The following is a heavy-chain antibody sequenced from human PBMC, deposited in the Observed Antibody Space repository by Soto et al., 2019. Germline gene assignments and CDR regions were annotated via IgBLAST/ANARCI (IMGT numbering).Heavy chain of an antibody. CDR2: IYWDDDK. J-gene: IGHJ6*04. CDR3: IQSRCGGDCFQFLVSYYYYGKDF. V-gene: IGHV2-5*02. CDR1: AFALLTGGVG. Sequence: SGPTLVQPTQTLTRTCTFSAFALLTGGVGVGWIRQPPGKALEWLALIYWDDDKRYSPSLRSRLTITKDTSKNQVVLTMTNMDPVDTATYYCIQSRCGGDCFQFLVSYYYYGKDFSGKGLTVSV. D-gene: IGHD2-21*02.